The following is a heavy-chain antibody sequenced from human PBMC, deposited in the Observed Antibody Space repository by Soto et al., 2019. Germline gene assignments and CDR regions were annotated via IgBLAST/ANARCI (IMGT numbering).Heavy chain of an antibody. CDR3: ARDDDRPDNGLDM. CDR1: GFTFSNYG. D-gene: IGHD2-8*01. J-gene: IGHJ3*02. V-gene: IGHV3-30*19. Sequence: QVQLVESGGGVVQPGRSLRLSCAASGFTFSNYGMHWVRQAPGKGLEWLAVILNDGGDQNYGDSVKGRFTISRDNSKNTLYLQINSLRVEDTAVYYCARDDDRPDNGLDMWGQGIMVTVSS. CDR2: ILNDGGDQ.